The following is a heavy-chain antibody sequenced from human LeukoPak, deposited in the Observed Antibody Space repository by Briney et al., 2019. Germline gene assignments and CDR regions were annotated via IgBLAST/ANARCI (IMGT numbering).Heavy chain of an antibody. J-gene: IGHJ5*02. CDR3: ASGYYYDSSGYYP. D-gene: IGHD3-22*01. Sequence: PSETLSLTCTVSGDSINTYYWSWIRQPPGKGLEWIGYIYYRVTSDYNPSLKSRVTMSVDMSTSQISLKLSSVTAADTAVYYCASGYYYDSSGYYPWGQGTLVTVSS. CDR2: IYYRVTS. V-gene: IGHV4-59*01. CDR1: GDSINTYY.